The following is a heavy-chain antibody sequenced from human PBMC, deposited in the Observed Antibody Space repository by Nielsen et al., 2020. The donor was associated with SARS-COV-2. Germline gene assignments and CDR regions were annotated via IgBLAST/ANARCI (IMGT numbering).Heavy chain of an antibody. V-gene: IGHV4-31*11. CDR3: ARDRVYYDSGGFDY. J-gene: IGHJ4*02. Sequence: SETLSLTCAVYGGSFSGYYWSWIRQHPGRGLEWIGYISYSGSTYYSPSLKSRVTMSLDTSNNQFSLRLNSVTAADTAVYYCARDRVYYDSGGFDYWGQGTLVTVSS. CDR1: GGSFSGYY. D-gene: IGHD3-22*01. CDR2: ISYSGST.